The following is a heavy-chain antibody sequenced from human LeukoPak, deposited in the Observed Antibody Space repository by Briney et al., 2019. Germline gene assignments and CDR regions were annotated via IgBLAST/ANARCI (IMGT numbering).Heavy chain of an antibody. CDR1: GFTFSDYY. CDR2: ISSSGSTI. V-gene: IGHV3-11*01. Sequence: AGGSLRLSCAASGFTFSDYYMSWIRQAPGKGVEWVSYISSSGSTIYYADSVKGRFTISRDNAKNSLYLQMNSLRAEDTAVYYCATIRGDSSSWYVGDYFDYWGQGTLVTVSS. CDR3: ATIRGDSSSWYVGDYFDY. J-gene: IGHJ4*02. D-gene: IGHD6-13*01.